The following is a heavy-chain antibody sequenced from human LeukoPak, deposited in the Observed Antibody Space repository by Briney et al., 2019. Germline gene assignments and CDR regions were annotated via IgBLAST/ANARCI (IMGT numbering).Heavy chain of an antibody. D-gene: IGHD1-14*01. J-gene: IGHJ6*03. CDR3: ARTGTPPYYYYYMDV. Sequence: SETLSLTCTVSGGSISSYYWSWIRQPPGKGQEWIGYIYYSGSTNYNPSLKSRVTISVDTSKNQFSLKLSSVTAADTAVYYCARTGTPPYYYYYMDVWGKGTTVTVSS. V-gene: IGHV4-59*01. CDR2: IYYSGST. CDR1: GGSISSYY.